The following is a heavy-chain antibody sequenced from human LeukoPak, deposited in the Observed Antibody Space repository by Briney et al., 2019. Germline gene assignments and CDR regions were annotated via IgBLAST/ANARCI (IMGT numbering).Heavy chain of an antibody. CDR1: GFTFSSYG. D-gene: IGHD3-22*01. V-gene: IGHV3-30*18. CDR3: AKRLGYYDSSEGYFDY. Sequence: GRSLRLSCAASGFTFSSYGMHWVRQAPGKGLEWVADISYDASNKNYADSVKGRFTISRDISKNTLYLQMNSLRAEDTAVYYCAKRLGYYDSSEGYFDYWGQGTLVTVSS. J-gene: IGHJ4*02. CDR2: ISYDASNK.